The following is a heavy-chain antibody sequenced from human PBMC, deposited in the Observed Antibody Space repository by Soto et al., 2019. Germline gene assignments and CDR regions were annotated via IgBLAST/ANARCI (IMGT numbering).Heavy chain of an antibody. Sequence: QVQLVQSGAEVKKPGSSVKVSCKASGGTFSSYTISWVRQAPGQGLEWMGRIIPILVIANYAQKFKGRVTITADKSTSTASMELSSLRSEDTAVYYCAMLRESDGMGVWGQGTTVTVSS. CDR3: AMLRESDGMGV. CDR2: IIPILVIA. D-gene: IGHD1-26*01. V-gene: IGHV1-69*02. CDR1: GGTFSSYT. J-gene: IGHJ6*02.